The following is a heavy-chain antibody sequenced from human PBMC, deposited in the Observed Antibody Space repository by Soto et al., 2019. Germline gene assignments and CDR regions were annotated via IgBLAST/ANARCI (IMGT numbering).Heavy chain of an antibody. V-gene: IGHV3-23*01. CDR3: AKDVSIAVADSLDC. CDR2: ISGSGGGT. J-gene: IGHJ4*02. CDR1: GFTFSSYA. D-gene: IGHD6-19*01. Sequence: GGSLRLSCAASGFTFSSYAMSWIRQAPGKGLEWVSAISGSGGGTFYADSVKGRLTISRDNSKNTLFLQMNSLRAEDTAVYYWAKDVSIAVADSLDCWGQGTLVTVS.